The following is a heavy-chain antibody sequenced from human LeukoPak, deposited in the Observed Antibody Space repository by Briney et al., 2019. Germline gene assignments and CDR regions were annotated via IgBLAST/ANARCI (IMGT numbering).Heavy chain of an antibody. V-gene: IGHV3-21*01. Sequence: GGSLRLSCAASGFTFSSYSMNWVRQAPGKGLEWVSSISSSSSYIYYADSVKGRFTISRDNAKNSLYLQMNSLRAEDTAVYYCARDVSTTVVTDDWFDPWGQGTLVTVSS. CDR2: ISSSSSYI. J-gene: IGHJ5*02. CDR3: ARDVSTTVVTDDWFDP. CDR1: GFTFSSYS. D-gene: IGHD4-23*01.